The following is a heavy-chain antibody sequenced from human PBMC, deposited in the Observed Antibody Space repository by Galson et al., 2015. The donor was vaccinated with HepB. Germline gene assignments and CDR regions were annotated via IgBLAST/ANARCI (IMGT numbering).Heavy chain of an antibody. Sequence: SLRLSCAASGFAFSTYSMHWVCQAPGKGLEWVSSISSRSSHIYYAESVKGRFTISRDNAKNSLYLQVNSLRAEDTAVYYCARADSDISGYSVIYAFDMWGQGTMVTVSS. CDR1: GFAFSTYS. V-gene: IGHV3-21*01. J-gene: IGHJ3*02. CDR3: ARADSDISGYSVIYAFDM. CDR2: ISSRSSHI. D-gene: IGHD3-22*01.